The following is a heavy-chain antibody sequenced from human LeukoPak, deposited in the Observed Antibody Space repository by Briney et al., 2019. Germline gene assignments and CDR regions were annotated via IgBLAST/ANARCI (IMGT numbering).Heavy chain of an antibody. V-gene: IGHV4-39*01. Sequence: SETLSLTCTVSGGSISSTSYYWGWIRQPPGKGLEWIGSIYYSGNTYYNSSLKSRVTMSVDTSKNQFSLKLTSVTAADTAVYYCARQGLFHPVYLSSDNWFDPWGLGTLVSVTS. CDR1: GGSISSTSYY. CDR3: ARQGLFHPVYLSSDNWFDP. J-gene: IGHJ5*02. D-gene: IGHD3-10*01. CDR2: IYYSGNT.